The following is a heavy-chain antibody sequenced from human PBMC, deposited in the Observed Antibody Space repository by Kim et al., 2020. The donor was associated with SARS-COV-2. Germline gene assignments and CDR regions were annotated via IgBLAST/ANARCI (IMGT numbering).Heavy chain of an antibody. CDR2: IYYSGST. D-gene: IGHD6-19*01. V-gene: IGHV4-39*01. Sequence: SETLSLTCTVSGGSISSSSYYWGWIRQPPGKGLEWIGSIYYSGSTYYNPSLKSRVTISVDTSKNQFSLKLSSVTAADTAVYYCARRGGSGWYTDYFDYWGQGTLVTVSS. CDR3: ARRGGSGWYTDYFDY. J-gene: IGHJ4*02. CDR1: GGSISSSSYY.